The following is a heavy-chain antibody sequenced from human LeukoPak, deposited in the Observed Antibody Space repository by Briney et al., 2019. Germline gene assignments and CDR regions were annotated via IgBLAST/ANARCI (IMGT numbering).Heavy chain of an antibody. CDR1: GGSFSGYY. D-gene: IGHD2-2*01. Sequence: PSETLSLTCAVYGGSFSGYYWSWIRQPPGKGLEWLGEINHSGSTNYNPSLKSRVTISVDTSKNQLSLKLSSVTAADTAVYYCARAPTDCSSTSCFEYYFDYWGQGTLVTVSS. CDR2: INHSGST. J-gene: IGHJ4*02. CDR3: ARAPTDCSSTSCFEYYFDY. V-gene: IGHV4-34*01.